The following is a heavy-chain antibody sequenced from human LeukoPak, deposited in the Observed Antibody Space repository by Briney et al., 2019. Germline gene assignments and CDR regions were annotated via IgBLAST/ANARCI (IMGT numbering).Heavy chain of an antibody. CDR3: AKSYNPSNWFDP. D-gene: IGHD1-26*01. CDR1: GFTFSSYA. Sequence: RSLRLSCAASGFTFSSYAMHWVRQAPGKGLEWVAVISYDGSNKYYADSVKGRFTISRDNSKNTLYLQMNSLGAEDTAVYYCAKSYNPSNWFDPWGQGTLVTVSS. V-gene: IGHV3-30-3*01. CDR2: ISYDGSNK. J-gene: IGHJ5*02.